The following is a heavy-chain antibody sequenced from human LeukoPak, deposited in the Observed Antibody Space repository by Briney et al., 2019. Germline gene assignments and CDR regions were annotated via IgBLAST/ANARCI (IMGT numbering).Heavy chain of an antibody. D-gene: IGHD3-10*01. CDR2: ISAYNGNT. Sequence: ASVKVSCKASGYTFTSYGISWVRQAPGQGLEWMGWISAYNGNTNYAQKFQGRVTMTTDTSTSTAYMELRSLRSDDTAVYYCARGGYLDYYGSGSYYRRSYFDYWGQGTLVTVSS. V-gene: IGHV1-18*01. CDR1: GYTFTSYG. CDR3: ARGGYLDYYGSGSYYRRSYFDY. J-gene: IGHJ4*02.